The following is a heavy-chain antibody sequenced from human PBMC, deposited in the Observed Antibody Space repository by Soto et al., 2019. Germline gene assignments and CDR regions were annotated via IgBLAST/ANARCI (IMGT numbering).Heavy chain of an antibody. CDR2: IHPNSGGT. J-gene: IGHJ4*02. CDR1: GYTFTGSY. Sequence: ASAKVSCTASGYTFTGSYIHWVRQAPGQGLEWMGWIHPNSGGTSYAQKFQDWVTMTRDTSISTAYMELSSLKPDDAAMYYCARGSGHYYPDYWGQGTLVTVSS. CDR3: ARGSGHYYPDY. D-gene: IGHD3-22*01. V-gene: IGHV1-2*04.